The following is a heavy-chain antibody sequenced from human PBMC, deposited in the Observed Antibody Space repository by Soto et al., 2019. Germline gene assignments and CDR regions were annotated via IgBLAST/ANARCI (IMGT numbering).Heavy chain of an antibody. CDR1: GFTFNDFE. V-gene: IGHV3-48*03. Sequence: EVQLLESGGGLVQPGGSLRLSCGVSGFTFNDFEMNWGRQAPGKGLEWLAYIDGSGTTKKYADAVRGRFTISRDNPNNSLFLQMSSLSAADTAIYYCARGFGRFNYLGHGTLVSVSS. D-gene: IGHD3-10*01. J-gene: IGHJ4*01. CDR2: IDGSGTTK. CDR3: ARGFGRFNY.